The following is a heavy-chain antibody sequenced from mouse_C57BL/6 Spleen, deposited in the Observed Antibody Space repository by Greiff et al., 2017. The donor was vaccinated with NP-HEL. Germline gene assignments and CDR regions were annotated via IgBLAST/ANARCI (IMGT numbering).Heavy chain of an antibody. CDR2: ISSGSSTI. V-gene: IGHV5-17*01. J-gene: IGHJ4*01. CDR3: ASKDYGSIYYAMDY. CDR1: GFTFSDYG. D-gene: IGHD1-1*01. Sequence: EVQGVESGGGLVKPGGSLKLSCAASGFTFSDYGMHWVRQAPEKGLEWVAYISSGSSTIYYADTVKGRFTISRDNAKNTLFLQMTSLRSEDTAMYYCASKDYGSIYYAMDYWGQGTSVTVSS.